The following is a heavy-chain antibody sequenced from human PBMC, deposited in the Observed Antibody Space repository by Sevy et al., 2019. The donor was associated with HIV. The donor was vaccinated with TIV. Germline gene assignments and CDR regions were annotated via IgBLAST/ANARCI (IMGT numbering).Heavy chain of an antibody. CDR2: IGSSVTI. V-gene: IGHV3-48*02. J-gene: IGHJ4*02. CDR1: GFSFGSYS. Sequence: GGSLRLSCVGSGFSFGSYSINWIRQAPGKGLEWISYIGSSVTIHQRDSVRGRFTISRDNAKNSVYLQMNRLRDEDTAVYYCVRDSDASGSVFDFWGQGTVVTVSS. CDR3: VRDSDASGSVFDF. D-gene: IGHD3-10*01.